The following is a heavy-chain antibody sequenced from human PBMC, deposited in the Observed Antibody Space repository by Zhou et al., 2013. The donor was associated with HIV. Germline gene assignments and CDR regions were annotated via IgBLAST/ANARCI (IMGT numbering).Heavy chain of an antibody. J-gene: IGHJ4*02. Sequence: QVHLVQSGAEVKKPGSSVKVSCKASGGTFSNYAITWVRQAPGQGLEWMGGNIPFFGSPNYAQKFQGRVTITTDESTSTVYMELSSLRSEDTAVYYCARDRGSDYYDSSGYYPLPVYWGQGTLVTVSS. V-gene: IGHV1-69*05. CDR1: GGTFSNYA. CDR2: NIPFFGSP. D-gene: IGHD3-22*01. CDR3: ARDRGSDYYDSSGYYPLPVY.